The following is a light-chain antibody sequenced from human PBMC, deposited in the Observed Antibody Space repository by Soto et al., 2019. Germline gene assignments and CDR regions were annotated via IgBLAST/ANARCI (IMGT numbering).Light chain of an antibody. Sequence: DIQMTQSPSSLSASVGDKVTITCRASQSIRSSLNWYQQKPGKAPKLLIYAASSLQSGVPSRFSGSGSGTEFTLTISSLQPDDFATYYCQQYSDFWTFGQGTKV. CDR1: QSIRSS. CDR3: QQYSDFWT. J-gene: IGKJ1*01. CDR2: AAS. V-gene: IGKV1-39*01.